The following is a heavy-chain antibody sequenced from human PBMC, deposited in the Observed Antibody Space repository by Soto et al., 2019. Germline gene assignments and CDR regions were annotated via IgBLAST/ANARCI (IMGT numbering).Heavy chain of an antibody. CDR1: GFTFSNAW. V-gene: IGHV3-30-3*01. D-gene: IGHD2-15*01. J-gene: IGHJ5*02. Sequence: PGGSLRLSCAASGFTFSNAWMNWVRQAPGKGLEWVAVISYDGSNKYYADSVKGRFTISRDNSKNTLYLQMNSLRAEDTAVYYCARDPGCSGGSCYSSLAFGWFDPWGQGTLVTVSS. CDR3: ARDPGCSGGSCYSSLAFGWFDP. CDR2: ISYDGSNK.